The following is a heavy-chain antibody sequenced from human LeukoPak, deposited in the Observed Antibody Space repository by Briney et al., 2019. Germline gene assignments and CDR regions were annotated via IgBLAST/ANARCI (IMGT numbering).Heavy chain of an antibody. J-gene: IGHJ6*03. D-gene: IGHD3-16*01. CDR2: FDPEDGET. CDR1: GYTLTELS. Sequence: GASVKVSCKVSGYTLTELSMHWVRQAPGKGLEWMGGFDPEDGETIYAQKFQGRVTMTEDTPTDTAYMELSSLRSEDTAVYYCAGRPPMSVGYYYMDVWGKGTTVTVSS. CDR3: AGRPPMSVGYYYMDV. V-gene: IGHV1-24*01.